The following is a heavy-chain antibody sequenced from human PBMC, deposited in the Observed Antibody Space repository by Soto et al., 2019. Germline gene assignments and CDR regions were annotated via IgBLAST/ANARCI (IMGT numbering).Heavy chain of an antibody. Sequence: GGSLRLSCVGSGFTFSGYSMAWVRQAPGRGLEWVASISSRSTNIDYADSVKGRFTISRDNAKNLVSLQMSSLRGEDTALYYCAKFTEPGYSSIWYYFEFWGQGTPVTVSS. V-gene: IGHV3-21*06. D-gene: IGHD6-19*01. CDR3: AKFTEPGYSSIWYYFEF. J-gene: IGHJ4*02. CDR2: ISSRSTNI. CDR1: GFTFSGYS.